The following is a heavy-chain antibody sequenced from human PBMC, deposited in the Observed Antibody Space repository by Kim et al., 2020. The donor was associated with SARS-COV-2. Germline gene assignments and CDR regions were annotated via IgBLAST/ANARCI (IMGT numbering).Heavy chain of an antibody. CDR3: ARDPQIGRAEYYDILTGYWEPFCYYVRDV. Sequence: SVKVSCKASGGTFSSYAISWVRQAPGQGLEWMGRIIPILGIANYAQKFQGRVTITADKSTSTAYMELSSLRSEDTAVYYCARDPQIGRAEYYDILTGYWEPFCYYVRDVWGQGTTVTVSS. V-gene: IGHV1-69*04. J-gene: IGHJ6*02. CDR2: IIPILGIA. CDR1: GGTFSSYA. D-gene: IGHD3-9*01.